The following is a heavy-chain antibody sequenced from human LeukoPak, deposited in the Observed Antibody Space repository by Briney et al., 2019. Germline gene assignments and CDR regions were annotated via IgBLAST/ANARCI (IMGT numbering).Heavy chain of an antibody. V-gene: IGHV1-2*02. CDR1: GYTFTGYY. CDR2: INPNSGGT. Sequence: ASVKVSFMASGYTFTGYYMHWVRQAPGQGREWMGWINPNSGGTNYAQKFQGRVTMTRDTSISTAYMELSRLRSDDTAVYYCARAQSGCSGGSCYFDYWGQGTLVTVSS. D-gene: IGHD2-15*01. CDR3: ARAQSGCSGGSCYFDY. J-gene: IGHJ4*02.